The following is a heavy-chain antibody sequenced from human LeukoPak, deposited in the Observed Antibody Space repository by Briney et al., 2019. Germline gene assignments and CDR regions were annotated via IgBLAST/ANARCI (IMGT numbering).Heavy chain of an antibody. CDR2: IISDGSST. V-gene: IGHV3-74*01. Sequence: GGSLRLSCAASGFTFSSYWMHWVRQAPGKGLVWVSRIISDGSSTTYADSVKGRFTISRDNAKNTLYLQMNSLRVEDTAVYYCARAGIDYGDYWTRFDYWGQGTLVTVSS. CDR1: GFTFSSYW. J-gene: IGHJ4*02. D-gene: IGHD4-17*01. CDR3: ARAGIDYGDYWTRFDY.